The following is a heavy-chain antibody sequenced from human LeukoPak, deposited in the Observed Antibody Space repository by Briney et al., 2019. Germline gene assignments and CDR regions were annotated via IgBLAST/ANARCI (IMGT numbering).Heavy chain of an antibody. J-gene: IGHJ1*01. V-gene: IGHV4-34*01. CDR2: INHSGST. CDR3: ASARIAAAGTRGYFQH. CDR1: GGSFSGYY. Sequence: SETLSLTCAVYGGSFSGYYWSWIRQPPGKGPEWIGEINHSGSTNYNPSLKSRVTISVDTSKNQFSLKLSSVAAADTAVYYCASARIAAAGTRGYFQHWGQGTLVTVSS. D-gene: IGHD6-13*01.